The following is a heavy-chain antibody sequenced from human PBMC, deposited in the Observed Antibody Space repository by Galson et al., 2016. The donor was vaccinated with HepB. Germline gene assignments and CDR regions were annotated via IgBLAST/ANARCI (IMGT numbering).Heavy chain of an antibody. V-gene: IGHV3-48*02. Sequence: SLRLSCAASGFTFSSYGMHWVRQAPGKGLEWLSYISRSSRTKYYADSVKGRFTISRDNAKSSLYLEMNSLRDEDTALYYCVRDTDRAFTFDPWGQGTLVIVSS. J-gene: IGHJ5*02. CDR2: ISRSSRTK. CDR3: VRDTDRAFTFDP. D-gene: IGHD3-22*01. CDR1: GFTFSSYG.